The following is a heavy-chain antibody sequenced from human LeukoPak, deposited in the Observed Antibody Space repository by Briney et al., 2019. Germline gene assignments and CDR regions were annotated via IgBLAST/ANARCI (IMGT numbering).Heavy chain of an antibody. CDR3: AREARQFYSNSRCYLTRWYFDL. CDR2: IYHTGST. Sequence: SDTQSLTCAVSGYPISRGFYWGSTRHPPGKGLEWIESIYHTGSTYYSPSLKSRLTISVDTSKNQFSLKLSSVTAADTAVYYCAREARQFYSNSRCYLTRWYFDLWGRGTLVTVSS. D-gene: IGHD3-22*01. V-gene: IGHV4-38-2*02. CDR1: GYPISRGFY. J-gene: IGHJ2*01.